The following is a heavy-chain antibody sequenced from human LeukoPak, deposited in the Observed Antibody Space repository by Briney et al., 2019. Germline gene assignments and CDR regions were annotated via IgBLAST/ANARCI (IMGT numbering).Heavy chain of an antibody. J-gene: IGHJ3*02. Sequence: SETLSLTCSVSGVSIGSYSWTGIRQPPGKGQEWIGFIDYSGSSNYNPSLKSRVTISADPSTNHFSLNLTSVTAADTAVYFCARDHPVADWAPDIWGRGTMVTVSS. D-gene: IGHD3-9*01. CDR1: GVSIGSYS. CDR2: IDYSGSS. CDR3: ARDHPVADWAPDI. V-gene: IGHV4-59*13.